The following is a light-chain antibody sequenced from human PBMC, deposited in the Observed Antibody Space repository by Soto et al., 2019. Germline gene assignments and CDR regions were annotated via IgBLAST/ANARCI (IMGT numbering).Light chain of an antibody. CDR3: SSFTSSSTRV. CDR1: SSDVGGYNY. Sequence: QSALTQPASVSGSPGQSITISCTGTSSDVGGYNYVSWYQQHPDKAPKLMIYDVSNRPSGVSNRFSGSKYGNTASLTISGLQAEDEADYYCSSFTSSSTRVFGTGTKLTVL. CDR2: DVS. V-gene: IGLV2-14*01. J-gene: IGLJ1*01.